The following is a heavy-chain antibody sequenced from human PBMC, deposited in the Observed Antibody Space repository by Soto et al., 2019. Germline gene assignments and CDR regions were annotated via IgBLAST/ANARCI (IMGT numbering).Heavy chain of an antibody. J-gene: IGHJ5*02. CDR1: GYTFTSYA. Sequence: ASVKVSCKASGYTFTSYAMHWVRQAPGQRLEWMGRINAGSGNTSYAQKFQGRVTMTRDTSTSTVYMELSSLRSEDTAVYYCARPRTTGGLWFDPWGQGTLVTVSS. CDR2: INAGSGNT. CDR3: ARPRTTGGLWFDP. D-gene: IGHD4-17*01. V-gene: IGHV1-3*01.